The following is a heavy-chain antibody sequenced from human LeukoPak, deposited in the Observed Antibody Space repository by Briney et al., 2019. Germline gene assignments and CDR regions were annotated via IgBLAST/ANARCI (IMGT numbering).Heavy chain of an antibody. CDR3: ARVNNFWSGYPAPNWFDP. V-gene: IGHV4-59*01. Sequence: SETLSLTCTVSGGSISSYYWSWIRQPPGKGLEWIRYIYYSGSTNYNPSLKSRVTISVDTSKNQFSLKLSSVTAADTAVYYCARVNNFWSGYPAPNWFDPWGQGTLVTVSS. CDR1: GGSISSYY. J-gene: IGHJ5*02. CDR2: IYYSGST. D-gene: IGHD3-3*01.